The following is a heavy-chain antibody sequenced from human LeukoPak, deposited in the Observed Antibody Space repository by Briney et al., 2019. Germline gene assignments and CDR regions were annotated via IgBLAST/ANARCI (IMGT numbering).Heavy chain of an antibody. V-gene: IGHV3-48*04. Sequence: PGGSLRLSCAASGFTFSTYSMNWVRQAPGKGPEWISYISSSSSTIYYADSVKGRFTISRDNAKNSLYLQMNSLRAEDTAVYYCAREIQGVGPLWGQGTLVTVSS. CDR1: GFTFSTYS. J-gene: IGHJ4*02. CDR3: AREIQGVGPL. D-gene: IGHD1-26*01. CDR2: ISSSSSTI.